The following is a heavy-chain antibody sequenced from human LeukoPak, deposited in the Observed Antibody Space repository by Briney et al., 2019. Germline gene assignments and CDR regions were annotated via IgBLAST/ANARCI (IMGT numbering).Heavy chain of an antibody. CDR3: ANSITGTVGGDFDY. V-gene: IGHV3-23*01. CDR1: GFTFSNYA. CDR2: ITASGGST. J-gene: IGHJ4*02. Sequence: GGSLRLSCAASGFTFSNYAMNWVPQAPGKGLEWVSTITASGGSTDSADSVKGRFTISRDNSKSTLYLQMNSLRAEDTAVYYCANSITGTVGGDFDYWGQGTLVSVSS. D-gene: IGHD1-1*01.